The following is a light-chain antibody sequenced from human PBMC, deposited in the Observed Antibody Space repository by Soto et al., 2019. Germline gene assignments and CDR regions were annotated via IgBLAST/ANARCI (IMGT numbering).Light chain of an antibody. Sequence: DIQITQAPSTLSASVGDRVTISFRASQSISSWLAWYQQKTGKAPKIMIYDDSSLESGVPSRFSGSGSGTELNLTISSLQPDDFATYYCQKYNSYWGTCGQGTKVDIK. CDR2: DDS. CDR1: QSISSW. V-gene: IGKV1-5*01. J-gene: IGKJ1*01. CDR3: QKYNSYWGT.